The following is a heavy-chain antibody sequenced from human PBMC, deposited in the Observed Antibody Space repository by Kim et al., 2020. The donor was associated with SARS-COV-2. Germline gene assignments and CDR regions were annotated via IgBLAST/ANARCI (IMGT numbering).Heavy chain of an antibody. D-gene: IGHD5-12*01. CDR3: ARDQRGYSLDGPDY. Sequence: ASVKVSCKASGYPFTTYAMNWVRQAPGQGLEWMGWINTNTGNPTYAQGFTGRFVFSLDTSVSTAYLHISSLKTEDTAVYYCARDQRGYSLDGPDYWGQGTLVTVSS. J-gene: IGHJ4*02. CDR2: INTNTGNP. V-gene: IGHV7-4-1*02. CDR1: GYPFTTYA.